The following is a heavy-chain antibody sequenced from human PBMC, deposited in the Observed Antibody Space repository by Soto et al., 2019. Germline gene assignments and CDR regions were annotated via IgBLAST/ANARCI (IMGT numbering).Heavy chain of an antibody. CDR1: GGSFSGYY. D-gene: IGHD3-10*01. CDR3: ARGRRERITMVRAPNWFDP. Sequence: SETLSLTCAVYGGSFSGYYCSWIRQPPGKGLEWIGEINHSGSTNYNPSLKSRVTISVDTSKNQFSLKLSSVTAADTAVYYCARGRRERITMVRAPNWFDPWGQGTLVTVSS. CDR2: INHSGST. J-gene: IGHJ5*02. V-gene: IGHV4-34*01.